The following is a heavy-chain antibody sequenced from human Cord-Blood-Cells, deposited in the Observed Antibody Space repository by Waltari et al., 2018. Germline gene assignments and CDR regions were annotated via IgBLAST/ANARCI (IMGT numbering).Heavy chain of an antibody. D-gene: IGHD3-3*01. CDR3: ARDRYDFWSGYDAFDI. CDR2: INPNRGGT. Sequence: QVQLVQSGAEVKKPGASVKVSCKASGYTFTGYYMHWVRQATGQGLEWRGRINPNRGGTNYAQKFQGRVTMTRDTSISTAYMELSRLRSDDTAVYYCARDRYDFWSGYDAFDIWGQGTMVTVSS. V-gene: IGHV1-2*06. CDR1: GYTFTGYY. J-gene: IGHJ3*02.